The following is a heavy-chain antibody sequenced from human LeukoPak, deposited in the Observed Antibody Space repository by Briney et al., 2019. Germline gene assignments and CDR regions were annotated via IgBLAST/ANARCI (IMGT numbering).Heavy chain of an antibody. CDR1: GFTFSSYS. J-gene: IGHJ4*02. CDR2: ISSSSSYI. V-gene: IGHV3-21*01. CDR3: ARGGYYDSSGYSKILTVDY. Sequence: PGGSLRLSCAASGFTFSSYSMNWVRQAPGKGLEWVSSISSSSSYIYYADSVKGRFTISRDNAKNSLYLQMNSLRAEDTAVYYCARGGYYDSSGYSKILTVDYWGQGTLVTVSS. D-gene: IGHD3-22*01.